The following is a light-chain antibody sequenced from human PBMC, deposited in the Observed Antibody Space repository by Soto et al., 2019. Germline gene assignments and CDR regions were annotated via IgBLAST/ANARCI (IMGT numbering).Light chain of an antibody. CDR2: AAS. CDR3: QQANSFPLT. CDR1: QAISSR. Sequence: DIQMTQSPSSVSASLGDRVTITCRASQAISSRLAWYQQKPGKAPKLLIYAASSLQSGVPSRFSGSGSGTDFTLTISSLQPEDFVTDYCQQANSFPLTFGRGTMVEIK. V-gene: IGKV1-12*01. J-gene: IGKJ4*01.